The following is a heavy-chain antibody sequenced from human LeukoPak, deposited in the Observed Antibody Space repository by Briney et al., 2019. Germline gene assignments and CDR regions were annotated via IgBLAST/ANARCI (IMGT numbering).Heavy chain of an antibody. D-gene: IGHD3-22*01. CDR1: GFTFSSYW. J-gene: IGHJ4*02. V-gene: IGHV3-7*01. CDR2: IKQDGSEK. Sequence: PGGSLRLSCAASGFTFSSYWMSWVRQAPGKGLEWVANIKQDGSEKYYVDSVKGRFTISRDNSKNTLYLQMNSLRAEDTAVYYCARSLYDSSAFYWGQGTLVTVSS. CDR3: ARSLYDSSAFY.